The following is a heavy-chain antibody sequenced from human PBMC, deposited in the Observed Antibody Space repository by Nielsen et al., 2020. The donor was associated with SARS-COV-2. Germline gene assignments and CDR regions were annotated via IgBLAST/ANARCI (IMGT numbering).Heavy chain of an antibody. J-gene: IGHJ3*02. Sequence: WIRQPPGKGLEWVSSISSSSSYTNYADSVKGRFTISRDNAKNSLYLQMNSLRAEDTAVYYCARDRRTYYDILTGGGSAFDIWGQGTMVTVSS. V-gene: IGHV3-11*06. CDR3: ARDRRTYYDILTGGGSAFDI. CDR2: ISSSSSYT. D-gene: IGHD3-9*01.